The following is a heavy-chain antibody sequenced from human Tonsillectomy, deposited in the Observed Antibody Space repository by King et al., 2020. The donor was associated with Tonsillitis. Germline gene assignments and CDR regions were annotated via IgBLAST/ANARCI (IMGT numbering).Heavy chain of an antibody. D-gene: IGHD3-9*01. CDR3: AKAPDYDILTGRYYYGMDV. CDR1: GFIFSNSG. CDR2: IRYDGNTK. Sequence: VQLVESGGGVVQPGGSLRLSCAASGFIFSNSGLHWVRQAAGKGLEWVAFIRYDGNTKYYADSVKGRFTISRDNSKNTLYLQMNSLRAEDTAVYYCAKAPDYDILTGRYYYGMDVWGQGTTVTVSS. V-gene: IGHV3-30*02. J-gene: IGHJ6*02.